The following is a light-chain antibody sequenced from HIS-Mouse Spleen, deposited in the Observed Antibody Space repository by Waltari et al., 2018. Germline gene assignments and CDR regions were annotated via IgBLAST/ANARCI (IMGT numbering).Light chain of an antibody. CDR1: SSDVGGYNY. CDR3: SSYTSSSTSVV. J-gene: IGLJ2*01. V-gene: IGLV2-14*03. CDR2: DVS. Sequence: QSALTQPASVSGSPGQSITISCTGTSSDVGGYNYVSWYQQNPGKAPKLMVYDVSNRHSGVSNVFSGSRSGNRTSLPISGLQAEAEADDYCSSYTSSSTSVVFGGGTKLTVL.